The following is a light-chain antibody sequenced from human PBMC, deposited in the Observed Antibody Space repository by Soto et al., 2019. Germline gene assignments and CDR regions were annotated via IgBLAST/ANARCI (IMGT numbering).Light chain of an antibody. J-gene: IGKJ4*01. CDR1: QGISGW. V-gene: IGKV1-12*01. Sequence: DIQMTQSPSFVSASVGDRVTITCRASQGISGWLAWYQHKPWRAPKLLIHAASSLESGVPSRFSGSGSGTDFTLTISSLQPEDFATYYCQQTTSFPLTFGGGTKVEIK. CDR2: AAS. CDR3: QQTTSFPLT.